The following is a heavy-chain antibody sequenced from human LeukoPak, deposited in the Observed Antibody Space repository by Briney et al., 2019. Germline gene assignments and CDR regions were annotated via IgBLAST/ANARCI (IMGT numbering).Heavy chain of an antibody. CDR1: GFTFSSYA. Sequence: GGSLRLSCAASGFTFSSYAMSWVRQAPGKGLEWVSSISGGAGRTYYTDSVKGRFTISRDNSKNTLYLQMNSLRAEDTAVYYCAKTVGAGDWLTDYWGQGTLVTVSS. CDR2: ISGGAGRT. D-gene: IGHD1-26*01. CDR3: AKTVGAGDWLTDY. J-gene: IGHJ4*02. V-gene: IGHV3-23*01.